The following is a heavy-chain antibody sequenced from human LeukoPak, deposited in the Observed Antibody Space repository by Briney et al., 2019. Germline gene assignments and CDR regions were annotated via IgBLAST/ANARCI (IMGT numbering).Heavy chain of an antibody. D-gene: IGHD2-15*01. CDR3: ARVRYCSGGSCN. J-gene: IGHJ4*02. Sequence: SETLSLTCTVYGGSFSGYYWSWIRQPPGKGLEWIGEINHSGSTNYNPSLKSRVTISVDTSKNQFSLKLSSVTAADTAVYYCARVRYCSGGSCNWGQGTLVTVSS. V-gene: IGHV4-34*01. CDR1: GGSFSGYY. CDR2: INHSGST.